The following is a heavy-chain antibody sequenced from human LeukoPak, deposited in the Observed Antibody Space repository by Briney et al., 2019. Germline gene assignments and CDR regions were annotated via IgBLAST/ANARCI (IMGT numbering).Heavy chain of an antibody. D-gene: IGHD4-17*01. CDR3: ARVVRGDYAYFDY. Sequence: GGSLRLSCAASGFTFSSYWMHWVRQAPGKGLEWVSSISSSSSYIYYADSVKGRFTISRDNAKNSLYLQMNSLRAEDTAVYYCARVVRGDYAYFDYWGQGTLVTVSS. V-gene: IGHV3-21*01. CDR2: ISSSSSYI. CDR1: GFTFSSYW. J-gene: IGHJ4*02.